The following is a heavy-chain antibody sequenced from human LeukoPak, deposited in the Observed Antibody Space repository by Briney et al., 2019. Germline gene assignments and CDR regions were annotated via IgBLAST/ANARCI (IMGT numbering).Heavy chain of an antibody. D-gene: IGHD4-11*01. CDR2: IYYSGST. V-gene: IGHV4-39*01. Sequence: SETLSLTCAVYGGSLSGYYWGWIRQPPGKGLEWIGSIYYSGSTYYNPSLKSRVTISVDTSKNQFSLKLSSVTAADTAVYYCARLSDYTNPPVFDYWGQGTLVTVSS. CDR1: GGSLSGYY. J-gene: IGHJ4*02. CDR3: ARLSDYTNPPVFDY.